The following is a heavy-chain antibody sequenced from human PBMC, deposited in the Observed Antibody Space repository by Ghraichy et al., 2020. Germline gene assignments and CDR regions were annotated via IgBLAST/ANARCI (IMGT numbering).Heavy chain of an antibody. D-gene: IGHD3-22*01. J-gene: IGHJ2*01. V-gene: IGHV3-53*01. CDR1: GFTVSSNY. CDR2: IYSGGST. Sequence: GALRLSCAASGFTVSSNYMSWVRQAPGKGLEWVSVIYSGGSTYYADSVKGRFTISRDNSKNTLYLQMNSLRAEDTAVYYCATDDTKTYYYYSSGYPRGYFDLWGRGTLVTVSS. CDR3: ATDDTKTYYYYSSGYPRGYFDL.